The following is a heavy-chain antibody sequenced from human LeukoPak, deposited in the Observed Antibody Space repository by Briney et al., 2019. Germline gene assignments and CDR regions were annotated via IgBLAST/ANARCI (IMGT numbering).Heavy chain of an antibody. V-gene: IGHV3-33*01. CDR1: GFTFSSCG. D-gene: IGHD2-15*01. CDR3: ARDLKRYCSGGSCYFGY. Sequence: PGGSLRLSCAASGFTFSSCGMHWVRQAPGKGLEWVAVIWYDGSNKYYADSVKGRFTISRDNSKNTLYLQMNSLRAEDTAVYYCARDLKRYCSGGSCYFGYWGQGTLVTVSS. CDR2: IWYDGSNK. J-gene: IGHJ4*02.